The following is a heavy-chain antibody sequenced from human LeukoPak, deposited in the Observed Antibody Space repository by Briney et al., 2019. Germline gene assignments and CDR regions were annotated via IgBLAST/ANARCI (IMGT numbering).Heavy chain of an antibody. CDR2: ISGSSGST. CDR3: AKASSGWSPPDY. Sequence: GGSLRLSCVASGFTFSSYAMTWVRQAPGKGLEWVSAISGSSGSTYYADSVKGRFTISRDDSKNTLYLLMNSLRAEDTAVYFCAKASSGWSPPDYWGQGTLVTVSS. J-gene: IGHJ4*02. D-gene: IGHD6-19*01. V-gene: IGHV3-23*01. CDR1: GFTFSSYA.